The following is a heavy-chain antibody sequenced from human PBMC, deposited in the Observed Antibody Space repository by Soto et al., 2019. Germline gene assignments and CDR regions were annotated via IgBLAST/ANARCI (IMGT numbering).Heavy chain of an antibody. J-gene: IGHJ6*02. CDR3: ARDRRIQLWDTSYYYGMDV. CDR2: ISYDGSNK. CDR1: GFTFSSYA. Sequence: QVQLVESGGGVVQPGRSLRLSCAASGFTFSSYAMHWVRQAPGKGLEWVAVISYDGSNKYYADSVKGRFTISRDNSKNTLYLKMNSLRAEDTAVYYCARDRRIQLWDTSYYYGMDVWGQGTTVTVSS. D-gene: IGHD5-18*01. V-gene: IGHV3-30-3*01.